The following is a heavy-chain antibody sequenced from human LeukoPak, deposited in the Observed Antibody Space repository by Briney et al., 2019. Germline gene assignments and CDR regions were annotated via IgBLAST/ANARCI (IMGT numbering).Heavy chain of an antibody. CDR1: GGSISSYY. CDR3: ATVIGSSWYDYFDY. J-gene: IGHJ4*02. D-gene: IGHD6-13*01. CDR2: IYYSGST. V-gene: IGHV4-39*01. Sequence: SETLSLTCTVSGGSISSYYWGWIRQPPGKGLEWIGSIYYSGSTDYNPSLKSRVTISVDTSKNQFSLKLSSVTAADTAVYYCATVIGSSWYDYFDYWGQGTLVTVSS.